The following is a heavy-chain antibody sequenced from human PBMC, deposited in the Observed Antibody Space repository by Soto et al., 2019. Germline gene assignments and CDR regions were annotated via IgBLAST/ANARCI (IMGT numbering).Heavy chain of an antibody. V-gene: IGHV1-18*01. Sequence: QVQLVQSGADVKKPGASVKVSCKASGYNFTSYGISWVRQAPGQGLEWMGWISPHNDRTKYARRFQDRVTMTTETPTSTVHMELGSLRSDDTAVYYCARDLYYSSGRYFDHDAFDIWGQGTVVTVSS. CDR1: GYNFTSYG. CDR2: ISPHNDRT. J-gene: IGHJ3*02. CDR3: ARDLYYSSGRYFDHDAFDI. D-gene: IGHD6-19*01.